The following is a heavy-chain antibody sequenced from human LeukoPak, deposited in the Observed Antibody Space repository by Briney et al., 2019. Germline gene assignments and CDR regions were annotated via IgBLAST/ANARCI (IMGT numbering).Heavy chain of an antibody. V-gene: IGHV3-15*01. D-gene: IGHD2-2*01. CDR1: GFTFNNAW. Sequence: PGGSLRLSCAASGFTFNNAWMSWVRQAPGKGLEWVGRIKSKTDGGTTDYAAPVKRRFTISRDDSKNTLYLRMNSMKIEDTAVYYCTKDQYSGTMTFDYWGQGALVTVSS. CDR3: TKDQYSGTMTFDY. CDR2: IKSKTDGGTT. J-gene: IGHJ4*02.